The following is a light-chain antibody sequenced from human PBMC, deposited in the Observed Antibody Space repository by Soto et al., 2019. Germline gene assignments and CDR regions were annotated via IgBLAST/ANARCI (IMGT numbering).Light chain of an antibody. V-gene: IGKV3-20*01. J-gene: IGKJ1*01. CDR1: QSVDSTY. Sequence: EIVLTQSPGTLSLSPGERVTLSCRASQSVDSTYLAWYQQKPGQGPRLRIYGASTRATGIPDRFSGGGSGKDFTLTISRLEPEDFAVYYCQQYDTSPGTFGQGTKVEIK. CDR2: GAS. CDR3: QQYDTSPGT.